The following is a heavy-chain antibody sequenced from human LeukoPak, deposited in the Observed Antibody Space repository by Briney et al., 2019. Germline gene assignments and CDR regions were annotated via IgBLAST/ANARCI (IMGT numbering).Heavy chain of an antibody. CDR3: ATHDSADYDYVWGSYRYDY. CDR1: GFTFSSYG. D-gene: IGHD3-16*02. J-gene: IGHJ4*02. V-gene: IGHV3-23*01. Sequence: QTGGSLRLSCAGSGFTFSSYGMSWVRQAPGKGLEWVSAIRGSGGSTYYADSVKGRFTISRDNSKNTLYLQMNSLRAEDTAVYYCATHDSADYDYVWGSYRYDYWGQGTLVTVSS. CDR2: IRGSGGST.